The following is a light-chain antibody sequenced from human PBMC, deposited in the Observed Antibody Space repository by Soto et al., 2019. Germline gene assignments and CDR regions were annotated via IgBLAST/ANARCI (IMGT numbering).Light chain of an antibody. V-gene: IGKV3-20*01. CDR1: QSVSSNY. CDR2: GVS. Sequence: EIVLTQSPGTLSLSPGERATLSCRASQSVSSNYFARYQQKPGQAPRLLIYGVSSRATGIPDRFSGSGSGTDFTLSISRLEPEDFAVYYCQQYGVSPTFGGGTKVDIK. J-gene: IGKJ4*01. CDR3: QQYGVSPT.